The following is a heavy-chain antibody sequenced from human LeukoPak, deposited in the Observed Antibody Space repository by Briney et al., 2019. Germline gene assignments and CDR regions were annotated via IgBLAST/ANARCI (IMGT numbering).Heavy chain of an antibody. CDR3: ARERSATVTTFDYYYYMDV. Sequence: PSETLSLTCAVYGGSFSGYYWSWIRQPAGKGLEWIGRIYTSGSTNYNPSLKSRVTMSVDTSKNQFSLKLSSVTAADTAVYYCARERSATVTTFDYYYYMDVWGKGTTVTISS. J-gene: IGHJ6*03. D-gene: IGHD4-17*01. CDR1: GGSFSGYY. CDR2: IYTSGST. V-gene: IGHV4-4*07.